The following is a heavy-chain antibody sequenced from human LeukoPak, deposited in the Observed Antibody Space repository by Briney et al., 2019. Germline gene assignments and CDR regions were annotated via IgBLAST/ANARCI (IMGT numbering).Heavy chain of an antibody. D-gene: IGHD6-19*01. V-gene: IGHV4-59*01. CDR2: MYHSGST. CDR1: GGSMSSYY. Sequence: HPSETLSLTCTVSGGSMSSYYWSWIRQPPGKGLEWIGYMYHSGSTNYNPSLKSRVTISIDTSKNQFSLKLSSVTAADTAVYYCATVYSSGWYGAFDIWGQGTMVTVSS. J-gene: IGHJ3*02. CDR3: ATVYSSGWYGAFDI.